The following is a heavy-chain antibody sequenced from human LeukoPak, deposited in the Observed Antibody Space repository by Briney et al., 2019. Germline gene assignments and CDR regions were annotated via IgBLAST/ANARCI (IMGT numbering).Heavy chain of an antibody. D-gene: IGHD3-9*01. V-gene: IGHV3-48*01. CDR3: ARDFLDILTGPLPYYFDY. Sequence: QSGGSLRLSCAASGFTFSSYSMNWVRQAPGKGLEWVSYISSSSSTIYYADSVKGRFTISRDNAKNSLYLQMNSLRAEDTAVYYCARDFLDILTGPLPYYFDYWGQGTLVTVSS. CDR2: ISSSSSTI. CDR1: GFTFSSYS. J-gene: IGHJ4*02.